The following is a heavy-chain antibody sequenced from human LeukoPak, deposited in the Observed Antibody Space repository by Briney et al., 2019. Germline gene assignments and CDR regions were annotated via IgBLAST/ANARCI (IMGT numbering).Heavy chain of an antibody. V-gene: IGHV3-21*06. CDR1: GFTFSRHT. CDR2: ISSSSTNL. D-gene: IGHD1-26*01. CDR3: ARSRTASVGSGNYYYYLDV. J-gene: IGHJ6*03. Sequence: GGSLRLSCAASGFTFSRHTMHWVRQAPGRGLEWVACISSSSTNLYYGDSVKGRFSISRDNPNDSLYLQINSLRADDTAVYYCARSRTASVGSGNYYYYLDVWGKGTTVTVSS.